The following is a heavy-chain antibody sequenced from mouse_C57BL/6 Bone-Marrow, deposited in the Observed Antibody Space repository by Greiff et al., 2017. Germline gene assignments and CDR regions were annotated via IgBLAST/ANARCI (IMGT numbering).Heavy chain of an antibody. V-gene: IGHV1-5*01. CDR2: IYPGNSDT. J-gene: IGHJ2*01. CDR1: GYTFTSYW. CDR3: TREGYDGYPFDY. D-gene: IGHD2-3*01. Sequence: EVQLQQSGTVLARPGASVKMSCKTSGYTFTSYWMHWVKQRPGQGLEWIGAIYPGNSDTRYNQKFKGKAKLTAVTSASTAYMELSSLTNEDSAVYYCTREGYDGYPFDYWGQGTTLTVSS.